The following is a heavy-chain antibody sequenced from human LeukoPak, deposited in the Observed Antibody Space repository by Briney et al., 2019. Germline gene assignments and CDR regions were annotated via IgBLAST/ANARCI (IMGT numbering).Heavy chain of an antibody. CDR3: ARAGSGYYNDAFDI. Sequence: SVTLSLTCAVSSCSISSGGYFWSWLRQPPGKIREWIGYIYHSGSTYYNPSLKSRVTISVDRSKNQFSLKLSSVTAADTAVYYCARAGSGYYNDAFDIRGQGTMVTVSS. CDR2: IYHSGST. J-gene: IGHJ3*02. V-gene: IGHV4-30-2*01. CDR1: SCSISSGGYF. D-gene: IGHD3-22*01.